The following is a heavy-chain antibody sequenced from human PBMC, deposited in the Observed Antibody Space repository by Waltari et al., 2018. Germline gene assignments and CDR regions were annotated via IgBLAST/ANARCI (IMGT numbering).Heavy chain of an antibody. Sequence: EVQLLESGGGLVQPGGSLRLPRAASGFTFSNYAWTWVRQAPGKGLEWVSGITSSGGSTYYAASVKGRFTISRDSSRNTLHLQMNSLRAEDTAIYYCTKWLTAAGTGWFDCWGQGTLVTVSS. J-gene: IGHJ4*02. CDR3: TKWLTAAGTGWFDC. D-gene: IGHD6-13*01. V-gene: IGHV3-23*01. CDR1: GFTFSNYA. CDR2: ITSSGGST.